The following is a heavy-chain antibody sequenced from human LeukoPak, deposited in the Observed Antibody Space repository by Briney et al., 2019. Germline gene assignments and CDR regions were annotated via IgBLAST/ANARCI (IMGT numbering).Heavy chain of an antibody. CDR2: IYYSGST. CDR3: ARVRFLEYLSSYYFDY. J-gene: IGHJ4*02. D-gene: IGHD3-3*01. Sequence: SETLSLTCTVSYGSISSYYWSWIRQPPGKGLEWIGYIYYSGSTNYNPSLKSRVTISVDTSKNQFSLKLSSVTAADTAVYYCARVRFLEYLSSYYFDYWGQGTLVTVSS. CDR1: YGSISSYY. V-gene: IGHV4-59*01.